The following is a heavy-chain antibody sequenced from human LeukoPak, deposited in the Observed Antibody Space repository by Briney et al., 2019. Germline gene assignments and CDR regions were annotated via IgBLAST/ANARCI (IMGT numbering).Heavy chain of an antibody. CDR1: GGSISSSSYY. CDR3: ARGPATPEPAAFDV. J-gene: IGHJ3*01. Sequence: SETLSLTCTVSGGSISSSSYYWGWIRQPPGKGLEWIGSIYYSGSIYYNPSLKSRVTISVDTSKNQFSLKLTSVTAAHTAMYYCARGPATPEPAAFDVWGQGTMVTVSS. CDR2: IYYSGSI. D-gene: IGHD1-14*01. V-gene: IGHV4-39*01.